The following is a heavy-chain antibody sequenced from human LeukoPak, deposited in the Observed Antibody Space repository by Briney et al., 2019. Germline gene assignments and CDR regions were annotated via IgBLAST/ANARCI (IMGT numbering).Heavy chain of an antibody. CDR1: GGSISSSHYY. D-gene: IGHD3-22*01. J-gene: IGHJ5*02. V-gene: IGHV4-39*07. CDR2: IYYSGNT. Sequence: PSETLSLTCTVSGGSISSSHYYWGWIRQPPGKGLEWIGSIYYSGNTYYNPSLKSRVTVSVDTSKNQFSLRVSSVTAADTAVYYCGILPARDTYFYDSNGYYRPGVSWGQGTLVTVSS. CDR3: GILPARDTYFYDSNGYYRPGVS.